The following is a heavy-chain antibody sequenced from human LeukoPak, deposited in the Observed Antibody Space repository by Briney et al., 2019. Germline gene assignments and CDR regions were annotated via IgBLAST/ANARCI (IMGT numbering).Heavy chain of an antibody. V-gene: IGHV3-23*01. CDR1: GFTFSSYA. Sequence: GGSLRLSCAASGFTFSSYAMSWVRQAPGKGLEWVSAISGSGGSTYYADSVKGRFTISRDNSKNTLYLQMNSLRAEDTAVYYCAKGDVLLWFGEPHPPDYWGQGTLVTVSS. D-gene: IGHD3-10*01. J-gene: IGHJ4*02. CDR3: AKGDVLLWFGEPHPPDY. CDR2: ISGSGGST.